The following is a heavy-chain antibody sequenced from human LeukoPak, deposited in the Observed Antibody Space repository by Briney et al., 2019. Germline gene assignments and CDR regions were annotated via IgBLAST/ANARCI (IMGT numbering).Heavy chain of an antibody. CDR2: IYYSGNT. D-gene: IGHD7-27*01. J-gene: IGHJ4*02. Sequence: SETLSLTCSVSGGSISSSSYYWGWVRQPQGKGLEWVGSIYYSGNTYSNPSLKSRVTISVDTSKNQFSLKLSSVPADGPAVFYCARLASEKWNWGSFDYWGQGTLVTVSS. V-gene: IGHV4-39*01. CDR1: GGSISSSSYY. CDR3: ARLASEKWNWGSFDY.